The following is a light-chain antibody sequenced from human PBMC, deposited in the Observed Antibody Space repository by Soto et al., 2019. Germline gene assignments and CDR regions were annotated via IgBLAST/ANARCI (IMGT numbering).Light chain of an antibody. Sequence: DIQMTQSPSSVSASVGDRVTITCRARQGISSWLAWYQQKPGKDPKLLIYAPSSLQRGVPSRFSGSGSGTDFTLTISSPQPEDVATDEDEQANSFPFTVGPGIKVYIK. V-gene: IGKV1-12*01. J-gene: IGKJ3*01. CDR3: EQANSFPFT. CDR2: APS. CDR1: QGISSW.